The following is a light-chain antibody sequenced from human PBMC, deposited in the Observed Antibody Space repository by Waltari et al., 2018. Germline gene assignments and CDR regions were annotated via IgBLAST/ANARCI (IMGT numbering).Light chain of an antibody. CDR2: GNN. CDR1: GSNIAAGYD. V-gene: IGLV1-40*01. Sequence: QSALPQPPSVSGAPGQRVTISCTGSGSNIAAGYDVHWYQQLPGTAPKLLLYGNNHRPSGVPDRFSGSKTGTSASRAITGLQAEDEADYYCQSYDRSLSVVCGGGTKLTVL. CDR3: QSYDRSLSVV. J-gene: IGLJ2*01.